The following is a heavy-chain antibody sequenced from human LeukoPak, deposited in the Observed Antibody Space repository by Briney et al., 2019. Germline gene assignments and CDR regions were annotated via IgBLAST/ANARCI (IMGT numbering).Heavy chain of an antibody. J-gene: IGHJ4*02. CDR2: ISGSGGST. D-gene: IGHD1-26*01. Sequence: GGSLRLSCAASGFTFSNYGMSWVRQAPGKGLEWVSTISGSGGSTYYADSVKGRFTISRDNSKNTLYLQMNSLRAEDTALYYCARDRGGGGSSVFDYWGQGTLVTVSS. CDR1: GFTFSNYG. CDR3: ARDRGGGGSSVFDY. V-gene: IGHV3-23*01.